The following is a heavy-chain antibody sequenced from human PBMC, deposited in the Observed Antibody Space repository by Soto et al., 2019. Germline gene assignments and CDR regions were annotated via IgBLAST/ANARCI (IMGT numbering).Heavy chain of an antibody. J-gene: IGHJ4*02. CDR2: ISHSGST. V-gene: IGHV4-34*01. Sequence: QVQLQKWGAGLLKPSETLSLTCAVYGGSFSGYYWSWIRQPPGKGLEWIGEISHSGSTNYNPPLKSRVTILVDTTKNQFSLKVTSVTAADTAVYYCVRRVLLPFDSWGQGMLVTVSS. CDR3: VRRVLLPFDS. CDR1: GGSFSGYY. D-gene: IGHD2-15*01.